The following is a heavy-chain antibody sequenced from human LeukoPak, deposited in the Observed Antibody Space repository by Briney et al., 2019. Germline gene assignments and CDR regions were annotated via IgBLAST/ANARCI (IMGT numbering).Heavy chain of an antibody. CDR2: INPNSGGT. Sequence: GASVKVSCKASGYTFTGYYMHWVRQAPGQGLEWMRWINPNSGGTNYAQKFQGRVTMTRDTSISTAYMELSRLRSDDTAVYYCARVRRDIVVVVAATPYYLDYWGQGTLVTVSS. CDR1: GYTFTGYY. V-gene: IGHV1-2*02. D-gene: IGHD2-15*01. CDR3: ARVRRDIVVVVAATPYYLDY. J-gene: IGHJ4*02.